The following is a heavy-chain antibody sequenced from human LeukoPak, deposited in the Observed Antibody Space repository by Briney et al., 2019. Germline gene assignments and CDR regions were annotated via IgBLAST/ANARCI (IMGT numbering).Heavy chain of an antibody. CDR3: ARGIGYCSSTSCYPADY. J-gene: IGHJ4*02. CDR1: GGTFSSYA. Sequence: ASVKVSCKASGGTFSSYAISWVRQAPGQGLEWMGGIIPIFGTANYAQKFQGRVTITTDESTSTAYMELSSLRSEDTAVYYCARGIGYCSSTSCYPADYWGQGTLVTVSS. CDR2: IIPIFGTA. V-gene: IGHV1-69*05. D-gene: IGHD2-2*01.